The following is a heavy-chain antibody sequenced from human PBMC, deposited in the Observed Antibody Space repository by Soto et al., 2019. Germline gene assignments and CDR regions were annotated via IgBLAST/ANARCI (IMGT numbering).Heavy chain of an antibody. V-gene: IGHV4-31*03. J-gene: IGHJ4*02. Sequence: QVQLQESGPGLVKPSQTLSLTCTVSGGSISSGGYYWAWIRQHPGNGLEWIGYIYYSGSTYYNPSLKSRVTISVDTSKNQFSLKLSSVTAADTAVYYCASRPSSSSWDFDYWGQGTLVTVSS. D-gene: IGHD6-13*01. CDR3: ASRPSSSSWDFDY. CDR1: GGSISSGGYY. CDR2: IYYSGST.